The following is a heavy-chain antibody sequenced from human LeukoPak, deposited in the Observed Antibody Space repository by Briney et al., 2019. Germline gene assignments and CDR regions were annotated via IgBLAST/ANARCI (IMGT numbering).Heavy chain of an antibody. CDR2: INPNSGGT. CDR3: ARDERFSGSYYPDY. D-gene: IGHD1-26*01. Sequence: ASVKVSCKASGYTFTGYYMNWVRQAPGQGLEWMGWINPNSGGTNYAQKFQGRVTMTRDTSISTAYMELSRLRSDDTAVYYCARDERFSGSYYPDYWGQGTLVTVSS. J-gene: IGHJ4*02. V-gene: IGHV1-2*02. CDR1: GYTFTGYY.